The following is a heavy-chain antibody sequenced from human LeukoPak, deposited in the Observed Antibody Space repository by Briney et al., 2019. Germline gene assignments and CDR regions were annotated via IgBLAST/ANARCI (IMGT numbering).Heavy chain of an antibody. J-gene: IGHJ5*02. CDR2: MNPNSGNT. Sequence: ASVKVSCKASGYTFTSYDINWVRQATGQRLEWMGWMNPNSGNTGYAQKFQGRVTMTRNTSISTAYMELSSLRSEDTAVYYCARGGTIAARGGNWFDPWGQGTLVTVSS. D-gene: IGHD6-6*01. CDR3: ARGGTIAARGGNWFDP. V-gene: IGHV1-8*01. CDR1: GYTFTSYD.